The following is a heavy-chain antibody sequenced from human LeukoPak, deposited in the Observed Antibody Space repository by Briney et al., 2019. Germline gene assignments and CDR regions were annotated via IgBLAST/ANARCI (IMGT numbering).Heavy chain of an antibody. CDR2: ISGSGGST. D-gene: IGHD6-13*01. V-gene: IGHV3-23*01. CDR3: AKVGSSWTGYYYGMDV. J-gene: IGHJ6*02. Sequence: PGGSLRLPCAASGFTVSSNYMSWVRQAPGKGLEWVSAISGSGGSTYYADSVKGRFTISRDNSKNTLYLQMNSLRAEDTAVYYCAKVGSSWTGYYYGMDVWGQGTTVTVSS. CDR1: GFTVSSNY.